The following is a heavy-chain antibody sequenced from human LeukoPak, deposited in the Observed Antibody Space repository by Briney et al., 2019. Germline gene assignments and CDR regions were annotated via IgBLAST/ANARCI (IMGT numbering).Heavy chain of an antibody. CDR2: IYSGGST. J-gene: IGHJ4*02. CDR1: GFTVSSNY. CDR3: AREVPYYYDSSGYYDG. D-gene: IGHD3-22*01. V-gene: IGHV3-53*01. Sequence: GGSLRLSCAASGFTVSSNYMSWVRQAPGKGLEWVSVIYSGGSTYYADSVKGRFTISRDNSKNTLYLQMNSLRAEDTAVYYCAREVPYYYDSSGYYDGWGQGNLVTVSS.